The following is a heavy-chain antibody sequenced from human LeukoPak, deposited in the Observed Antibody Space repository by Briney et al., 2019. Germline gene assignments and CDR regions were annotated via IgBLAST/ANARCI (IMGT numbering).Heavy chain of an antibody. D-gene: IGHD3-3*01. V-gene: IGHV1-18*01. CDR2: ISAYNGNI. CDR3: ASMSGYYPSYYFDY. J-gene: IGHJ4*02. Sequence: ASVKVSCKASGYTFISYGITWVRQAPGQGLEWLGWISAYNGNIDYAQKLQGRVTLTTDTSTSTAYMEVRSLRADDTAVYYCASMSGYYPSYYFDYWGQGTLVTVSS. CDR1: GYTFISYG.